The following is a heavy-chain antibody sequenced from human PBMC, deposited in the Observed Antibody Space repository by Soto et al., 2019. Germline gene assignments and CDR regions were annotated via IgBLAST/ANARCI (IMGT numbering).Heavy chain of an antibody. CDR2: IQSGGTT. Sequence: EVQLVESGGGLVQPGGSLRLSCAASGFTVSSKYMTWVRQAPGKGLEWVSLIQSGGTTYYADSVKGRFTISRDTSENTLHLQMDRLGVEDTAVYYCARDYVLCDGGRCYVIPLDVWGRGTMVTVSS. CDR1: GFTVSSKY. V-gene: IGHV3-66*01. J-gene: IGHJ6*04. D-gene: IGHD2-15*01. CDR3: ARDYVLCDGGRCYVIPLDV.